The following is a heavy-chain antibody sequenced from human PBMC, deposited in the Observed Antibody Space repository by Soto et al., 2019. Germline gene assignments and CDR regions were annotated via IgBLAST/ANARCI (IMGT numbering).Heavy chain of an antibody. CDR2: MWYHGRDL. Sequence: QVQLVELGGGVVQPGRSLRLSCAASGFSFSDYVMHWVRQAPGKGLDWVAVMWYHGRDLFYADSVKGRFTISRDNSKNTLYLQMNSLRAEDTAVYYCARDQGGQSGNFIFDTWGQGTLVTVSS. D-gene: IGHD3-16*01. V-gene: IGHV3-33*01. J-gene: IGHJ4*02. CDR1: GFSFSDYV. CDR3: ARDQGGQSGNFIFDT.